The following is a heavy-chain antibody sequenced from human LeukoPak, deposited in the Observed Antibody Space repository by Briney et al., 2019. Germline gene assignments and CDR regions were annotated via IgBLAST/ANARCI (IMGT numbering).Heavy chain of an antibody. V-gene: IGHV3-30*02. CDR1: GFTFSSHG. D-gene: IGHD3-3*01. Sequence: GGSLRLSCAASGFTFSSHGIHWVRQAPGKGPEWVAFLRYDGSNAYYSDSVKGRFTISRDSSRNTVHLEMNRLRPEDTAVYYCAKGGRITLFGVVDSWGQGTLVTVSS. CDR2: LRYDGSNA. CDR3: AKGGRITLFGVVDS. J-gene: IGHJ5*01.